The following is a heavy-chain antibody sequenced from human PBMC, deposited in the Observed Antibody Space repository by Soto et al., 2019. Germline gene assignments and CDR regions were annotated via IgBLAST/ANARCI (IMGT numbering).Heavy chain of an antibody. V-gene: IGHV4-31*03. J-gene: IGHJ6*03. CDR3: ARHPRRELCSSTSCYENYYYYYMDV. D-gene: IGHD2-2*01. Sequence: SGSLSLTCTVSGGSISSGGYYWSWIRQHPGKGLEWIGYIYYSGSTNYNPSLKSRVTISVDTSKNQFSLKLSSVTAADTAVYYCARHPRRELCSSTSCYENYYYYYMDVWGRGTTVTVSS. CDR2: IYYSGST. CDR1: GGSISSGGYY.